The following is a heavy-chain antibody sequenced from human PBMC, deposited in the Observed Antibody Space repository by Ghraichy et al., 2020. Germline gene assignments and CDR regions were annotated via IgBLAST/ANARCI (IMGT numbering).Heavy chain of an antibody. CDR2: ISKNSDYI. CDR1: GFTFSSHS. CDR3: AIGDGYANGGYDY. J-gene: IGHJ4*02. D-gene: IGHD2-8*01. V-gene: IGHV3-21*01. Sequence: GESLNISCAASGFTFSSHSMHWVRQAPGKGLEWVSYISKNSDYINYEDSMRGRFTISRDNAENSVFLQMHSLRVEDTAVYYCAIGDGYANGGYDYWGQGILVTVSS.